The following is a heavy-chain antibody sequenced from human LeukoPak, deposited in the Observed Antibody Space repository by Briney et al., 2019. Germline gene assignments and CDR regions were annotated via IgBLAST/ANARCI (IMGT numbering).Heavy chain of an antibody. CDR1: GSTFKNYA. D-gene: IGHD3-10*01. CDR3: AKGSAQYYFDS. J-gene: IGHJ4*02. V-gene: IGHV3-23*01. Sequence: GGSLRLSCAASGSTFKNYAMYWVRQAPGKGLEWVSAIIESGESTYYTDSVKGRFTISRDNSKNTLYLQMNSLRAEDTAFYYCAKGSAQYYFDSWGQGTLVTVSS. CDR2: IIESGEST.